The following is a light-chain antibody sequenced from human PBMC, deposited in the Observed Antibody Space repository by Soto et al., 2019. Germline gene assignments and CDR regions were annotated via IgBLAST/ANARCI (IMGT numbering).Light chain of an antibody. CDR2: EGS. J-gene: IGLJ1*01. CDR1: SSDVGSYNL. Sequence: QSALTQPASVSGSPGQSITISCIGTSSDVGSYNLVSWYQQHPGKAPKLMIYEGSKRPSGVSNRFSGSKSGNKASLTISGLQAEDEADYYCCSYAGSSTPYVFGTGTKVTVL. V-gene: IGLV2-23*01. CDR3: CSYAGSSTPYV.